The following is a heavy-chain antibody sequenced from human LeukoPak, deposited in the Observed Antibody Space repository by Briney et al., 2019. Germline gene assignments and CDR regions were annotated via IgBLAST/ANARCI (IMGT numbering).Heavy chain of an antibody. V-gene: IGHV4-59*01. CDR2: IYYSGST. Sequence: SETLSLTCTVSGGSISSYYWSWIRQPPGKGLEWIGYIYYSGSTNYNPSLKSRVTISVDTSKNQFSLKLSSVTAADTAVYYCARYRVVPAANLGDLYYYYYYMDVWGKGTTVTVSS. CDR3: ARYRVVPAANLGDLYYYYYYMDV. J-gene: IGHJ6*03. D-gene: IGHD2-2*01. CDR1: GGSISSYY.